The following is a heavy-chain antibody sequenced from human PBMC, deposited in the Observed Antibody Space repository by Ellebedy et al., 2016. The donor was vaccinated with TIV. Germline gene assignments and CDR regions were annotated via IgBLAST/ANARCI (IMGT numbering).Heavy chain of an antibody. Sequence: GESLKISCAASGFTFSNSAMSWVRQAPGKGLEWVSAISGGGSGTYYADSVKGRFTISRDNSKNTLDLHMNSLRAEDTDVYYCAKGSSLFDYWGQGTLVTVSS. CDR2: ISGGGSGT. CDR3: AKGSSLFDY. J-gene: IGHJ4*02. CDR1: GFTFSNSA. V-gene: IGHV3-23*01.